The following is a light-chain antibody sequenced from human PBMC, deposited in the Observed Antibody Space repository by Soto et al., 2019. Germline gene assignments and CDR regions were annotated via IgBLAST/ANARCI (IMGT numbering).Light chain of an antibody. CDR2: GAS. J-gene: IGKJ1*01. CDR3: HQYGISPPT. CDR1: QSVSSSD. Sequence: EVVLTQSPGTLSLSPGERATLSCRASQSVSSSDLAWYQQKPGQAPRLLISGASNRATGTPDRFSGSGSGTDFTLTITSLEPDDFAVFYCHQYGISPPTFGQGTKVEI. V-gene: IGKV3-20*01.